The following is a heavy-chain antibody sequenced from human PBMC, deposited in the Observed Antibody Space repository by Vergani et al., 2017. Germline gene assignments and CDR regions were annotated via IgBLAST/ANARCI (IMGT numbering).Heavy chain of an antibody. V-gene: IGHV3-33*01. CDR3: AREGATVTTAYYYGMDV. Sequence: VQLLESGGGLVQPGGSLRLSCAASGFTFSSYGMHWVRQAPGKGLEWVAVIWYDGSNKYYADSVQGRFTISRDNSKNTLYLQMNSLRAEDTAVYYCAREGATVTTAYYYGMDVWGQGTTVTVSS. CDR1: GFTFSSYG. J-gene: IGHJ6*02. D-gene: IGHD4-17*01. CDR2: IWYDGSNK.